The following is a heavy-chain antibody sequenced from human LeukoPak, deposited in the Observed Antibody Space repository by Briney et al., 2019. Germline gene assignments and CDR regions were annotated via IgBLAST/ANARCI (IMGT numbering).Heavy chain of an antibody. CDR1: GGSVSSGSYY. V-gene: IGHV4-61*01. D-gene: IGHD6-19*01. CDR2: IYYSGST. CDR3: ARDTSRIAVAGTGFDY. Sequence: SETLSLTCTVSGGSVSSGSYYWSWIRQPPGKGLEWIGYIYYSGSTNYNPSLKSRVTISVDTSKNQFSLKLSSVTAADTAVYYCARDTSRIAVAGTGFDYWGQGTLVTVSS. J-gene: IGHJ4*02.